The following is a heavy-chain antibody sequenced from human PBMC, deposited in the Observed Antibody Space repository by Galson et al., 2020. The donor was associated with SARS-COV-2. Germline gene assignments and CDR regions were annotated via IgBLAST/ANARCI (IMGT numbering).Heavy chain of an antibody. V-gene: IGHV3-64D*06. CDR3: VTSAGGTLPQTYFDY. Sequence: GESLKISCSASKFTFTYYSIHWVRQAPGKGLQYVSAISSSGGGTYYADSVKGRFTVSRDNSENKAYLQMSRLRPEDTAVYYCVTSAGGTLPQTYFDYWGQGILVTVSS. J-gene: IGHJ4*02. CDR2: ISSSGGGT. D-gene: IGHD1-26*01. CDR1: KFTFTYYS.